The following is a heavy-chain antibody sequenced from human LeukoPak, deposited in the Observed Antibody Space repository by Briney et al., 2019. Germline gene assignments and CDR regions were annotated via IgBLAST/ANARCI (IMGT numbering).Heavy chain of an antibody. CDR2: IWYDGSNK. Sequence: PGGSLRLSCAASGLTFSSYGMHWVRQAPAKGLEGVAVIWYDGSNKYYADSVKGRFTISRDNSNNTLFLQMNSLRVEDTAVYYCARESSSSSWYGIDHWGQGILVIVSS. V-gene: IGHV3-33*01. D-gene: IGHD6-13*01. J-gene: IGHJ4*02. CDR1: GLTFSSYG. CDR3: ARESSSSSWYGIDH.